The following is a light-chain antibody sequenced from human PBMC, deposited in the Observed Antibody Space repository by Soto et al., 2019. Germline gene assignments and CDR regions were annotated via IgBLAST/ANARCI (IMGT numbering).Light chain of an antibody. CDR2: GAS. CDR3: QQYNTFSAT. Sequence: DIQLTQSPSTLSASVGDRVTITCRASQNIASWLAWYQQEPGKAPKVLIYGASTLESGVPSRFSGSGSGTEFTLTISNLQPGDFATYYCQQYNTFSATFGQGTRLEIK. V-gene: IGKV1-5*01. J-gene: IGKJ5*01. CDR1: QNIASW.